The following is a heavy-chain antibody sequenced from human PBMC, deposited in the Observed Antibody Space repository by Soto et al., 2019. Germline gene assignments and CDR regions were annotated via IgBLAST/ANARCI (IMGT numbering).Heavy chain of an antibody. V-gene: IGHV3-23*01. CDR2: IRGGGSIT. CDR3: AKKIRGGYSSSWYYFDY. J-gene: IGHJ4*02. CDR1: GFTFTNYA. Sequence: EVQLLESGGDLVQPGGYLRLSCAASGFTFTNYAMTWVRQAPGKGLEWVSTIRGGGSITYYSDSLKGRFTISRDNSKNTLYQQINSLRAEDTAVYYCAKKIRGGYSSSWYYFDYWGQGTLVTVSS. D-gene: IGHD6-13*01.